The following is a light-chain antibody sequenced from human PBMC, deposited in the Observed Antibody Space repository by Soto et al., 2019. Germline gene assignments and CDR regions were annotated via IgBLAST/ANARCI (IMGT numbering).Light chain of an antibody. J-gene: IGKJ1*01. CDR1: QSISSW. CDR2: KAS. CDR3: QQYGSSPRT. Sequence: DIQLTRSPSILAAFLGDRGSITCRASQSISSWLAWYQQKPGKAPNLLIHKASHLESGVPSRFSGSGSGTEFTLTISRLEPEDFAVYYCQQYGSSPRTFGQGTKVDIK. V-gene: IGKV1-5*03.